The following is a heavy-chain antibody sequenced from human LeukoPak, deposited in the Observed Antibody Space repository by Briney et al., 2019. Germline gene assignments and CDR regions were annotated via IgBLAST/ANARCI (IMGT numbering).Heavy chain of an antibody. Sequence: GGSLRLSCAASGFTFSSNYMSWVRQAPGKGLEWVSVIYSGGRTYYSESVKGRFTISRDISKNRLYLQMNSLRGEDTAVYYCARGDDLGYYFDYWGQGTQVTVSS. CDR2: IYSGGRT. CDR1: GFTFSSNY. V-gene: IGHV3-66*01. CDR3: ARGDDLGYYFDY. J-gene: IGHJ4*02. D-gene: IGHD3-3*01.